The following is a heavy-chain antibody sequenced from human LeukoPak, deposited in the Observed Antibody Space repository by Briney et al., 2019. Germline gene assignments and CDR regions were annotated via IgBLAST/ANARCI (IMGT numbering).Heavy chain of an antibody. V-gene: IGHV3-48*03. CDR3: ARDYRYSSREGAFDI. D-gene: IGHD6-13*01. J-gene: IGHJ3*02. CDR2: ISSSGSTI. Sequence: GGSLRLSCAASGFTFSSYEMNWVRQAPGKGLEWVSYISSSGSTIYYADSVKGRFAISRDNAKNSLYLQMNSLRAEDTAVYYCARDYRYSSREGAFDIWGQGTMVTVSS. CDR1: GFTFSSYE.